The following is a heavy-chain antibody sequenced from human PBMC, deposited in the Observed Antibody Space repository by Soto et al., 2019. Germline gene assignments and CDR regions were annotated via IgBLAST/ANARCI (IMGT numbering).Heavy chain of an antibody. CDR3: ARGRKALRFLEWLTRGVDYYGMDV. Sequence: XATLSLTSAVHGGPFSGHYCSSIRQPPGKGLDWIGEINHSGSTNYNPSLKSRVTISVDTSKNQFSLKLSSVTAADTAVYYCARGRKALRFLEWLTRGVDYYGMDVWGQGTTVTVSS. CDR2: INHSGST. J-gene: IGHJ6*02. CDR1: GGPFSGHY. D-gene: IGHD3-3*01. V-gene: IGHV4-34*01.